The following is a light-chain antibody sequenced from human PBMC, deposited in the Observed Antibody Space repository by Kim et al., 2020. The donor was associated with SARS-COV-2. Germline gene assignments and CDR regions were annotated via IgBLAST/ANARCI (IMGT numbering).Light chain of an antibody. J-gene: IGLJ3*02. CDR2: DVS. V-gene: IGLV2-14*03. CDR1: SSDVGGYNY. Sequence: GQSITIAGTGTSSDVGGYNYVAWYQQHPGKAPKLMIYDVSNRHSGGSNRCSGSKSGNTASLTISGLQAEDEADYYCSSYTSSSTRVFGGGTKLTVL. CDR3: SSYTSSSTRV.